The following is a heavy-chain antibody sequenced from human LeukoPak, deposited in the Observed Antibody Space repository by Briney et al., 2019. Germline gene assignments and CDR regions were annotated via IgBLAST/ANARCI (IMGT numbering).Heavy chain of an antibody. Sequence: ASVKVSCKAPGYTFTAYYMHWVRQAPGQGLEWMGRINPNSGGTHYAQKFQGRVTLTRDTSSATAYMELRSLRSDDTAVYYCAREAGYNNTWLVNGHWGQGTLVTVSS. V-gene: IGHV1-2*06. CDR3: AREAGYNNTWLVNGH. CDR2: INPNSGGT. J-gene: IGHJ4*02. CDR1: GYTFTAYY. D-gene: IGHD6-13*01.